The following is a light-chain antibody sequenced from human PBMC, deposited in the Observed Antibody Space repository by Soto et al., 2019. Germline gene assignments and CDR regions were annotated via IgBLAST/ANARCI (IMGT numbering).Light chain of an antibody. CDR2: AS. CDR3: QHYGTSAL. Sequence: EIVLTQSPGTLSLSPGERATLSCRASQSVSDMYLAWYQQKPGPAPRLLIYASNRATGIPDRFSGSGSGTDFTLTISRLEPEDFSVYYCQHYGTSALFGPGTKVDIK. CDR1: QSVSDMY. V-gene: IGKV3-20*01. J-gene: IGKJ3*01.